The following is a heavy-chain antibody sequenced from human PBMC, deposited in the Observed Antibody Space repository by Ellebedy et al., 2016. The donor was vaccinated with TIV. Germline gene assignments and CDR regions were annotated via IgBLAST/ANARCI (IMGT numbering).Heavy chain of an antibody. CDR1: GFTFSDYY. V-gene: IGHV3-11*06. J-gene: IGHJ4*02. CDR3: ARLGVIAASGASDS. Sequence: GESLKISCAASGFTFSDYYMSCIRQAQGTGLEWVSYISSSSSYTNYADSVKGRFTISRYNAKNSLYLQLNSLIAEDPAVYYCARLGVIAASGASDSWGQGTLVIVSS. D-gene: IGHD6-13*01. CDR2: ISSSSSYT.